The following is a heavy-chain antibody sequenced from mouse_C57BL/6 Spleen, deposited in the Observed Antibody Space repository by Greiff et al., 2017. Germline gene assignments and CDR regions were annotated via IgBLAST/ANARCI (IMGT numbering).Heavy chain of an antibody. J-gene: IGHJ2*01. V-gene: IGHV1-63*01. CDR3: ARSGRNGNSYFDC. D-gene: IGHD2-1*01. Sequence: QVQLQQSGAELVRPGTSVKMSCKASGYTFTNYWIGWAKQRPGHGLEWIGDIYPGGGYTNYNEKFKGKATLTADKSSSTAYMQLSSLASEDSAVCYCARSGRNGNSYFDCWGQGTTLTVSS. CDR1: GYTFTNYW. CDR2: IYPGGGYT.